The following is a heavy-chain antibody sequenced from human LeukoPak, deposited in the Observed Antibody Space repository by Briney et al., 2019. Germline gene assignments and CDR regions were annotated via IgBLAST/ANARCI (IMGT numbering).Heavy chain of an antibody. J-gene: IGHJ4*02. CDR3: ARAKKQQLVLPEFDY. Sequence: GGSLRLSCAASGFTFSDYYMSWIRQAPGKGLEWVSYISSSGSTIYYADSVKGRFTISRDNAKNSLYLQMNSLRAEDTAVYYCARAKKQQLVLPEFDYWGQGTLVTVSS. D-gene: IGHD6-13*01. CDR1: GFTFSDYY. CDR2: ISSSGSTI. V-gene: IGHV3-11*04.